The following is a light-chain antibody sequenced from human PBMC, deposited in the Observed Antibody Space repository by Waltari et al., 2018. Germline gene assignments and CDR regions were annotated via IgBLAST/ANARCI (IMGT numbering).Light chain of an antibody. CDR2: DTN. CDR3: ATWDNSLREFV. CDR1: NSNIGTDF. Sequence: QSVLTQPPSVSAAPGQGVTISYPGDNSNIGTDFASWYQHLPRAAPKLLIFDTNKRPSGIPDRISASKSGTSATLDITGLQTGDEADYYCATWDNSLREFVFGGGTELTVL. J-gene: IGLJ2*01. V-gene: IGLV1-51*01.